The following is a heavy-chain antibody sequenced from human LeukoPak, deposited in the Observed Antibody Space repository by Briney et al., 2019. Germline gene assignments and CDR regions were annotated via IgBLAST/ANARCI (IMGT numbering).Heavy chain of an antibody. CDR2: IKQDGSEK. J-gene: IGHJ4*02. CDR1: GFTFSSYW. V-gene: IGHV3-7*01. D-gene: IGHD4-17*01. CDR3: ARDGDIDYGDYFDY. Sequence: GSLRLSCAASGFTFSSYWMSWVRQAPGKGLEWVANIKQDGSEKYYVDSVKGRFTISRDNAKNSLYLQMNSLRAEDTAVYYCARDGDIDYGDYFDYWGQGTLVTVSS.